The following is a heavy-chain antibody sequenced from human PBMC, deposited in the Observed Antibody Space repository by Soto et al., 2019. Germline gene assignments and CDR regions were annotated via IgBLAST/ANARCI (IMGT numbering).Heavy chain of an antibody. CDR2: ISGSGGST. Sequence: GGSLRLSCAASGFTFSSYAMSWVRQAPGKGLEWVSAISGSGGSTYYADSVKGRFTISRDNSKNTLYLQMNSLRAEDTAVYYWAKGGDYYYGMDVWGQGTTVTVS. D-gene: IGHD4-17*01. J-gene: IGHJ6*02. CDR3: AKGGDYYYGMDV. V-gene: IGHV3-23*01. CDR1: GFTFSSYA.